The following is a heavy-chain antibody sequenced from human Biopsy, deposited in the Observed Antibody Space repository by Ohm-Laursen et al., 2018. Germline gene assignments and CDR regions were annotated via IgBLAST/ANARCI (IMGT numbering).Heavy chain of an antibody. Sequence: TLSLTCAVYVGSFSGNYWGWIRQPPGKGLEWIGSIFYRGSTHYKPSLKSRVNISVDTSKNQFSLKLNSVTAADTAVYYCARDYDTSGYYYVSWGQGTLVTVSS. D-gene: IGHD3-22*01. CDR3: ARDYDTSGYYYVS. J-gene: IGHJ5*02. V-gene: IGHV4-34*12. CDR2: IFYRGST. CDR1: VGSFSGNY.